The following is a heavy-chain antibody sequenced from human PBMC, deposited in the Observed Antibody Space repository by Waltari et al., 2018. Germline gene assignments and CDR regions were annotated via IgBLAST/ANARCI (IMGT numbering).Heavy chain of an antibody. CDR2: IIPILGIA. CDR3: ARCKAAAYDAFDI. CDR1: RGTFSSYT. J-gene: IGHJ3*02. D-gene: IGHD6-13*01. V-gene: IGHV1-69*02. Sequence: HVHLAQSGAEVKKPGSSVKVSCKASRGTFSSYTMRWVRQAPGQGLEWMGRIIPILGIANYAQKFQGRVTITADKSTSTAYMELSSLRSEDTAVYYCARCKAAAYDAFDIWGQGTMVTVSS.